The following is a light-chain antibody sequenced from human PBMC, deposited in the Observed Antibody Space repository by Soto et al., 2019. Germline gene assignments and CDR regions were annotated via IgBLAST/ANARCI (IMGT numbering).Light chain of an antibody. CDR2: DAS. V-gene: IGKV3-20*01. CDR1: QFINRNY. J-gene: IGKJ2*01. CDR3: QQYTSPFT. Sequence: EIVLTQSPDTLSLSPGEGATLSCRASQFINRNYLAWYQQKPGQAPRLLLYDASNRATGIPDRFSGSGSGTDFTLTISRLEPEDFAVYFCQQYTSPFTFGQGTKLQIK.